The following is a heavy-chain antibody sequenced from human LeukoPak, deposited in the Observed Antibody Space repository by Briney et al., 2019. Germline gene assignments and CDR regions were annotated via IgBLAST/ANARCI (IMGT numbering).Heavy chain of an antibody. CDR3: ARSSKTQWLSPGDGFDI. J-gene: IGHJ3*02. CDR1: GGSMSSSTYY. D-gene: IGHD6-19*01. CDR2: ISYSGST. Sequence: SETLSLTCTVSGGSMSSSTYYWGWIRQPPGKGLEWIGIISYSGSTYYNPSLKSRLTISVDTSKNQFSLKFTSMTAADTAVYYWARSSKTQWLSPGDGFDIWGRGTLVTVSS. V-gene: IGHV4-39*01.